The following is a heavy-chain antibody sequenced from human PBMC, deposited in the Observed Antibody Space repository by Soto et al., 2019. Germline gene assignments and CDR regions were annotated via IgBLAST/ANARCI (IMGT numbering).Heavy chain of an antibody. Sequence: SETLSLTCAVYGGSFSGYYWSWIRQPPGKGLEWIGEINHSGSTNYNPSPKSRVTISVDTSKNQFSLKLSSVTAADTAVYYCARGPYDFWSGYYKGYYYGMDVWGQGTTVTVSS. CDR1: GGSFSGYY. CDR3: ARGPYDFWSGYYKGYYYGMDV. J-gene: IGHJ6*02. CDR2: INHSGST. D-gene: IGHD3-3*01. V-gene: IGHV4-34*01.